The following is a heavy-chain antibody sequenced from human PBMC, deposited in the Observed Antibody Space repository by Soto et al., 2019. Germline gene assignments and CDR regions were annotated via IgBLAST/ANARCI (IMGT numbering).Heavy chain of an antibody. J-gene: IGHJ6*02. CDR1: GDSFSSNSAA. Sequence: PSQTLSLTCAISGDSFSSNSAAWNWIRQSPSRGLEWLGRTYYRSKWYNDYAVSVKSRITINPDTSKNQFSLQLNSVTPEDTAVYYCARDRLAAAGFDYYYYGMDVWGQGTTVTVSS. CDR3: ARDRLAAAGFDYYYYGMDV. D-gene: IGHD6-13*01. CDR2: TYYRSKWYN. V-gene: IGHV6-1*01.